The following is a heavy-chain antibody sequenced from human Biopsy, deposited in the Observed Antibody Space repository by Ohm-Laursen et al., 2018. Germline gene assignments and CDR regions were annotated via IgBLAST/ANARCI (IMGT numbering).Heavy chain of an antibody. J-gene: IGHJ4*02. V-gene: IGHV1-18*01. D-gene: IGHD3-16*02. CDR1: GGAFTNYA. CDR3: ARGEVTFGELIVSLDS. CDR2: IRPLNGDT. Sequence: ASVKVSCNASGGAFTNYAINWVRQAPGHGLEWMGWIRPLNGDTKYGQKFQDRVTMTTDTSTSTVYMELTSLRSDDTAVYYCARGEVTFGELIVSLDSWGQGTLVTVSS.